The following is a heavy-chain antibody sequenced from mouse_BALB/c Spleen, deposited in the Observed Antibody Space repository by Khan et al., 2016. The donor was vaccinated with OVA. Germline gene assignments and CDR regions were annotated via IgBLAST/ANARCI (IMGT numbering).Heavy chain of an antibody. CDR3: ARQGIRGGFAS. CDR2: ISGGGSYT. CDR1: GFSFSSYG. J-gene: IGHJ2*01. Sequence: EVMLVESGGGLVKPGGSLKLSCAASGFSFSSYGMSWVRQTPEKRLEWVATISGGGSYTYYPDSVKGRFIISRDNAKNNLYLQMSSLGSEDTALYYCARQGIRGGFASWGQGTTLTVSA. D-gene: IGHD1-1*01. V-gene: IGHV5-9-2*01.